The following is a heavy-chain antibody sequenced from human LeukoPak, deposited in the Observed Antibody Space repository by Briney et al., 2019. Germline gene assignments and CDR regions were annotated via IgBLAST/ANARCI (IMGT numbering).Heavy chain of an antibody. J-gene: IGHJ3*02. Sequence: ASVTVSCKASGYTFTSYDINWVRQATGQGLEWMGWMNPNSSNTGYAHNFQGRLTMTTNTTISKAYMQLSSPVTADTAADYCGSGFQFFDIGGQGTMVTVS. CDR2: MNPNSSNT. CDR1: GYTFTSYD. V-gene: IGHV1-8*01. CDR3: GSGFQFFDI.